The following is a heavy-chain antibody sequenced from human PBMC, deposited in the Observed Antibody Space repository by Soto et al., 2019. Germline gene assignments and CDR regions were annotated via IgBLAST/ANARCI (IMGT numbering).Heavy chain of an antibody. CDR2: ISYDGTNK. CDR1: GFTFRNFG. J-gene: IGHJ4*02. D-gene: IGHD2-21*01. V-gene: IGHV3-30*03. CDR3: ARDGPIQHHPDY. Sequence: PGGSLRLSCAASGFTFRNFGMHWVRQAPGKGLEWVAVISYDGTNKYYADSVKGRFTISRGNSKNTLYLQINSLRAEDTAVYYCARDGPIQHHPDYWGRGTLVTVSS.